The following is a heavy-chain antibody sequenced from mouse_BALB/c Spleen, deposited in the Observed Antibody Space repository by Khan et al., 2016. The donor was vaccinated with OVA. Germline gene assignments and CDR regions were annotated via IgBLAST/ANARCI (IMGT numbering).Heavy chain of an antibody. CDR2: ISYSGST. CDR3: ARTARIKY. CDR1: GYSITSGYG. J-gene: IGHJ2*01. V-gene: IGHV3-2*02. D-gene: IGHD1-2*01. Sequence: VQLKQSGPGLVKPSQSLSLTCTVTGYSITSGYGWNWIRQFPGNKLEWMGYISYSGSTNYNPFLKSRISNTRDTSKNQFFLQLNSVTTEDAATYNCARTARIKYWGQGTTLTVSS.